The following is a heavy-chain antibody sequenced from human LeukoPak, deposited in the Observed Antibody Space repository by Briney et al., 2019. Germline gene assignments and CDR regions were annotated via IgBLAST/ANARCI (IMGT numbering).Heavy chain of an antibody. D-gene: IGHD4-17*01. CDR2: IYYSGST. Sequence: SETLSLTCTVSGGSISNGGHYWSWIRQLPGKGLEWIGNIYYSGSTSYNPSLKSRVTISVDTSENQFSLKLSSVTAADTAVYYCARVISGTVTTEYFDLWGRGTLVTVSS. CDR3: ARVISGTVTTEYFDL. V-gene: IGHV4-31*03. J-gene: IGHJ2*01. CDR1: GGSISNGGHY.